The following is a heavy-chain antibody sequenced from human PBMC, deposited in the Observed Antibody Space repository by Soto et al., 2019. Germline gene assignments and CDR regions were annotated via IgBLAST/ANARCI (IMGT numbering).Heavy chain of an antibody. J-gene: IGHJ4*02. D-gene: IGHD3-22*01. V-gene: IGHV4-30-4*01. Sequence: PSETLSLTCTVSGGSISSGDYYWSWIRQPPGKGLEWIGYIYYSGSTYYNPSLKSRVAISVDRSKNQFSLKLTSVTAADTAVYYCARLGGFYQAFDSWGQGTLVTV. CDR2: IYYSGST. CDR3: ARLGGFYQAFDS. CDR1: GGSISSGDYY.